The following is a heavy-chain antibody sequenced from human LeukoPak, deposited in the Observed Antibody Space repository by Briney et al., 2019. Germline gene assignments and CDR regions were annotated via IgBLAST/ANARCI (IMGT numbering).Heavy chain of an antibody. Sequence: GGSLRLSCAASGITFNTYWISWVRQAPGKGLEWLATINQDGGEKYYVDSVKGRFTISRDNALNSLFLQMNSLRAEDTAVYYCTTFYTRLTDYWGQGTLVTVSS. J-gene: IGHJ4*02. D-gene: IGHD2/OR15-2a*01. CDR2: INQDGGEK. V-gene: IGHV3-7*05. CDR1: GITFNTYW. CDR3: TTFYTRLTDY.